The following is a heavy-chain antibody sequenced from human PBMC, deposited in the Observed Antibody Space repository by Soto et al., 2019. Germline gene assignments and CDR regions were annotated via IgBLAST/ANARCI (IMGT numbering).Heavy chain of an antibody. CDR1: GFTFSSDW. CDR2: IKQDGSEK. CDR3: ARGVARCGSTCCYFYDYYRAV. V-gene: IGHV3-7*01. D-gene: IGHD2-2*01. Sequence: EVQLVESGGGLVQPGGSLRLSCAASGFTFSSDWMSWVRQAPGKGLEWVANIKQDGSEKYYVDYVKGRFTISRDNAKNSLYLQMNSLGAESAAVYYCARGVARCGSTCCYFYDYYRAVWGKGTTVTVSS. J-gene: IGHJ6*03.